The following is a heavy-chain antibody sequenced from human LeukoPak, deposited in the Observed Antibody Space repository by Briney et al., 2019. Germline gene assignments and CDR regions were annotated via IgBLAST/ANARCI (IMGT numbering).Heavy chain of an antibody. CDR2: IRYDGSNK. Sequence: GRSLRLSCAASGFTFSSYGMHWVRQAPGKGLEWVAFIRYDGSNKYYADSVKGRFTISRDNSKNTLYLQMNSLRAEDTAVYYCANEPYYDSSGYFRGAFDYWGQGTLVTVSS. CDR3: ANEPYYDSSGYFRGAFDY. V-gene: IGHV3-30*02. J-gene: IGHJ4*02. D-gene: IGHD3-22*01. CDR1: GFTFSSYG.